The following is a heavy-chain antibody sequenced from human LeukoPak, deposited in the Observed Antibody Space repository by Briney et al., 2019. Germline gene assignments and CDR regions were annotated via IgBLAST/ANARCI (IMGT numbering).Heavy chain of an antibody. D-gene: IGHD3-10*01. V-gene: IGHV3-11*01. Sequence: PGGSLRLSCAASGFTFSDYYMSWIRQAPGKGLEWVSYISSSGSTIYYADSVKGRFTISRDNAKNSLYLQMNSLRAEDTAVYYCARADYYGSGSYDEYYFDYWGQGTLVTVSS. CDR2: ISSSGSTI. CDR1: GFTFSDYY. CDR3: ARADYYGSGSYDEYYFDY. J-gene: IGHJ4*02.